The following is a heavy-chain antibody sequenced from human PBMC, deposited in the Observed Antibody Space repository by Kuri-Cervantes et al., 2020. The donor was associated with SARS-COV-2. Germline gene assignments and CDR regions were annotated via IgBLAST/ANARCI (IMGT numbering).Heavy chain of an antibody. D-gene: IGHD3-16*02. V-gene: IGHV4-59*01. CDR3: ARGVIVTGPNDYYYYYGMDV. CDR1: GGSFSGYY. Sequence: ESLKISCAVYGGSFSGYYWSWIRQPPGKGLEWIGYIYYSGSTNYNPSLKSRVTISVDTSKDQFSLKLSSVTAADTAVYYCARGVIVTGPNDYYYYYGMDVWGQGTTVTVSS. CDR2: IYYSGST. J-gene: IGHJ6*02.